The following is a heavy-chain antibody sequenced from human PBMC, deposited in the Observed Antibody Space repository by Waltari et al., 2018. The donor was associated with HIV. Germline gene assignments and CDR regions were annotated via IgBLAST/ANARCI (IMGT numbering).Heavy chain of an antibody. CDR1: GFTFGDYV. CDR2: IRSKAYGGTT. V-gene: IGHV3-49*03. CDR3: TRDGLYYDFWSGYPGY. J-gene: IGHJ4*02. Sequence: EVQLVESGGGLVQPGRSLRLSCTASGFTFGDYVMSWFRQAPGKGRGWEGFIRSKAYGGTTEYAASVKGRFTISRDDSKSIAYLQMTSLKTEDTAVYYCTRDGLYYDFWSGYPGYWGQGTLVTVSS. D-gene: IGHD3-3*01.